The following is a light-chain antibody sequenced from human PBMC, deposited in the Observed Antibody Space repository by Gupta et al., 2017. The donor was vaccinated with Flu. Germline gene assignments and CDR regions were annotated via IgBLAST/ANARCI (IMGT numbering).Light chain of an antibody. V-gene: IGKV2-29*03. J-gene: IGKJ1*01. CDR3: CGGSPLRRG. CDR2: EGS. CDR1: QSLLHSDGKTY. Sequence: DIVMTQTPLSLSVTPGQPASISCKSSQSLLHSDGKTYLYWYLQKPGQSPQLLIYEGSSPGSPVPDRFSGSGSGLAFTLRIMRVEAEAVGVYYCCGGSPLRRGFGQGTKLEIK.